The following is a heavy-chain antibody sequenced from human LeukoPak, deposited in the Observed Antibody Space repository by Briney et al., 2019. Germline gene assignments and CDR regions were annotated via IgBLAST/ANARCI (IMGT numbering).Heavy chain of an antibody. J-gene: IGHJ4*02. CDR1: GGSISSYY. V-gene: IGHV4-59*01. D-gene: IGHD5-24*01. Sequence: SETLSLTCAVYGGSISSYYWNWIRQPPGKGLEWIGYISYSGNINYNPSLKSRVTISVDTSKNQFSLKLSSVTAADTAVYYCARGGGYNSPFGYWGQGALVTVSS. CDR2: ISYSGNI. CDR3: ARGGGYNSPFGY.